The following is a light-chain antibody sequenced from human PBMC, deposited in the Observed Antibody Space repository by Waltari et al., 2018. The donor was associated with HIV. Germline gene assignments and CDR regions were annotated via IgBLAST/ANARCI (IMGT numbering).Light chain of an antibody. J-gene: IGKJ2*01. Sequence: EIVLTQSPGTPSLSPGERATLSCRASQSVSSGYLAWYQQKPGQAPRVLIYCASSRATGIPDRFSGSGSGTDVTLTISRLEPEDFAVDYCQQYDNSPPYTFGQGTKLEIK. V-gene: IGKV3-20*01. CDR3: QQYDNSPPYT. CDR1: QSVSSGY. CDR2: CAS.